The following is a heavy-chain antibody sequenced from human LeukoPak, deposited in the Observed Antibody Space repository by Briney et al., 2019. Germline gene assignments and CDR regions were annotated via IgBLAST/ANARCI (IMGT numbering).Heavy chain of an antibody. CDR2: I. CDR3: ARAMDYFDY. J-gene: IGHJ4*02. Sequence: GGSLRLSCAASGFTVSSNYMSWVRQAPGKGLEWVSVISVKGRLTISRDNSKNRLNLPMNSLRAADTAEYYCARAMDYFDYWGQGTLVTVSS. CDR1: GFTVSSNY. V-gene: IGHV3-53*01. D-gene: IGHD5-24*01.